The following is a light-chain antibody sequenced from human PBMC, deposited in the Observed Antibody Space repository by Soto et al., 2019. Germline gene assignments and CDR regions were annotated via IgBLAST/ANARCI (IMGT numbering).Light chain of an antibody. V-gene: IGKV1-5*03. CDR3: QQYNNYPYT. Sequence: DIQMTQSPSTLSASIGDRVTITCRASQSSSRWLAWYQQKPGKAPKLLIYKASSLESGVPSRFGGSGSGTEFTLTISSLQPDDFATYYCQQYNNYPYTFGQGTKLEI. CDR2: KAS. J-gene: IGKJ2*01. CDR1: QSSSRW.